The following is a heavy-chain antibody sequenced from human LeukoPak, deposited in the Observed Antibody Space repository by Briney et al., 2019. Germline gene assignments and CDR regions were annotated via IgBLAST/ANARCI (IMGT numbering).Heavy chain of an antibody. J-gene: IGHJ4*02. CDR3: ARYYYDSSGYDY. CDR1: GGSISSGDYY. CDR2: IYYSGST. D-gene: IGHD3-22*01. V-gene: IGHV4-30-4*08. Sequence: SQTLSLTCTVSGGSISSGDYYWSWIRQPPGKGQAWIGYIYYSGSTYYNPPLKSRVTISVDTSKNQFSLKLSSVTAADTAVYYCARYYYDSSGYDYWGQGTLVTVSS.